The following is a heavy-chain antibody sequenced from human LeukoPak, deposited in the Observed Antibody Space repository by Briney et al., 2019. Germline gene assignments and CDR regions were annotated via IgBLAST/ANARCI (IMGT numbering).Heavy chain of an antibody. CDR1: GYTFTGYY. Sequence: EASVKVSCKASGYTFTGYYMHWVRQAPGQGLEWMGWINPNSGGTNYAQKFQGRVTMTRDTSISTAYMKLSRLRSDDTAVYYCAREVSYYDSSGYYYAYFGYWGQGTLVTVSS. CDR2: INPNSGGT. V-gene: IGHV1-2*02. J-gene: IGHJ4*02. D-gene: IGHD3-22*01. CDR3: AREVSYYDSSGYYYAYFGY.